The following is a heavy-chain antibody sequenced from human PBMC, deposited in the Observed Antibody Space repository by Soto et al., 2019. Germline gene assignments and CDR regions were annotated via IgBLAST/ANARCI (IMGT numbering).Heavy chain of an antibody. CDR1: GGSISSYY. D-gene: IGHD3-22*01. CDR2: IYYSGST. V-gene: IGHV4-59*01. J-gene: IGHJ3*02. CDR3: AGPHPYYYDSSGQGGAFDI. Sequence: SETLSLTCTVSGGSISSYYWSWIRQPPGKGLEWIGYIYYSGSTNYNPSLKSRVTISVDTSKNQFSLKLSSVTAADTAVYYCAGPHPYYYDSSGQGGAFDIWGQGTMVT.